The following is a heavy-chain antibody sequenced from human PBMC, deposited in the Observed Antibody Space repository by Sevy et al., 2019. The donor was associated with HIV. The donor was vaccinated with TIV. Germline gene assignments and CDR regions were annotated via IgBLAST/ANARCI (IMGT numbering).Heavy chain of an antibody. CDR2: INHSGST. CDR3: ARAPPVVVVPGAPSWFDP. D-gene: IGHD2-2*01. V-gene: IGHV4-34*01. CDR1: GGSFSGYY. J-gene: IGHJ5*02. Sequence: SETLSLTCAVYGGSFSGYYWYWIRQSPGRGLEWIGEINHSGSTHYNPSLKSRVTISVDTSKNQFSLRLNSVTAADTAVYYCARAPPVVVVPGAPSWFDPWGQRTLVTVSS.